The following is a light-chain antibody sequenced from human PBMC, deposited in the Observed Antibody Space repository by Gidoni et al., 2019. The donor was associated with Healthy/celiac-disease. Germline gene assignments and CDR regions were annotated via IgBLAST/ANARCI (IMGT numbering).Light chain of an antibody. J-gene: IGLJ2*01. V-gene: IGLV3-21*02. Sequence: SYVLTQPPSAAVAAGQTARITCGGNNIGSQSVHWYQQKPGQAPVLVVYDDSDRPSGIPERFSGSNSGNTATLTISRVEAGDEADYYCQVWDSSSDHVVFGGGTKLTVL. CDR3: QVWDSSSDHVV. CDR2: DDS. CDR1: NIGSQS.